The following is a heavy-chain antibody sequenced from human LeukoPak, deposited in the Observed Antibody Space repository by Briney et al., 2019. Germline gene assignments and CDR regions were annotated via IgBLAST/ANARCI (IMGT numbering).Heavy chain of an antibody. V-gene: IGHV3-21*01. CDR3: ARDTAVSDFDS. CDR2: ISNSGDYI. CDR1: GFTFSSYW. Sequence: GGSLRLSCAASGFTFSSYWMSWVRQAPGKGLEWVSSISNSGDYIYYIDSVKGRFTISRDNAKNSLYLQMNSLRAEDTAVYYCARDTAVSDFDSWGQGTLVTVSS. J-gene: IGHJ4*02. D-gene: IGHD4-23*01.